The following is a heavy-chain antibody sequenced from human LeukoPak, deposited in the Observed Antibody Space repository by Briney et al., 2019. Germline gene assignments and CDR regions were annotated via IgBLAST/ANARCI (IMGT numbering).Heavy chain of an antibody. D-gene: IGHD3-22*01. CDR3: ARDGGDSSGYWFDY. Sequence: GGSLRLSCAASGFTFSSYGMNWVRQAPGKGLEWVSYISSSSSTIYYADSVKGRFTTSRDNAKNSLYLQMNSLRAEDTAVYYCARDGGDSSGYWFDYWGQGTLVTVSS. CDR2: ISSSSSTI. J-gene: IGHJ4*02. V-gene: IGHV3-48*01. CDR1: GFTFSSYG.